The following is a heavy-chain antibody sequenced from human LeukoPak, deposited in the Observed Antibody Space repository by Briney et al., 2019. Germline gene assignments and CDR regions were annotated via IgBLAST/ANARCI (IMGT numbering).Heavy chain of an antibody. CDR1: GFTFDSDA. J-gene: IGHJ5*01. V-gene: IGHV3-23*01. D-gene: IGHD3-10*01. CDR3: AKGRGEYSSGGFDS. CDR2: ISSSGGTT. Sequence: GGSLRLSCAASGFTFDSDAMTWVRQAPGKGLEWVSGISSSGGTTYYADSVKGRFTISRDNSKNTLYLQMNSLRVGDTAVYYCAKGRGEYSSGGFDSWGQGTLVTVSS.